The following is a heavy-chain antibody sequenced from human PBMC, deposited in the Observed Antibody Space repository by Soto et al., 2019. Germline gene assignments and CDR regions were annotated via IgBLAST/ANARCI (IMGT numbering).Heavy chain of an antibody. V-gene: IGHV1-69*06. Sequence: QQQLVQSGAEVKKPGSSVRVSCKASGGTFGNYAITWVRQAPGQGLEWMGEIIPIFKTANYAPKFQARITITADRSPRTDTAYMELSSLRSEDTALYYCARVSIPGIYGEDVWGQGTKVTVSS. CDR2: IIPIFKTA. CDR1: GGTFGNYA. D-gene: IGHD2-21*01. CDR3: ARVSIPGIYGEDV. J-gene: IGHJ6*02.